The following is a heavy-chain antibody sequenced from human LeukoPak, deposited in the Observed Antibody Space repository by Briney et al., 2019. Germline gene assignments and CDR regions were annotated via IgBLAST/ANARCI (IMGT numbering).Heavy chain of an antibody. CDR2: TYYRSKWYN. Sequence: SQTLSLTCAISGDSVSSNSAAWNWIRQSPSRGLEWLGSTYYRSKWYNDYAVSVKSRITINPDTSKNQFSLQLNSVTPEDTAVYYCARDRRDVWFGDLYRGNWFDPWGQGTLVTVSS. D-gene: IGHD3-10*01. J-gene: IGHJ5*02. V-gene: IGHV6-1*01. CDR1: GDSVSSNSAA. CDR3: ARDRRDVWFGDLYRGNWFDP.